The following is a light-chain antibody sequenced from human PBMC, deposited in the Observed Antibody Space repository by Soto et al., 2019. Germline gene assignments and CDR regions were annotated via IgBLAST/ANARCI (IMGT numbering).Light chain of an antibody. Sequence: DIVMTQSPDSLSVSLGERATINFNSSQSVLYSSNNKNYLTWYQQKPGQPPKLLIYWASTRESGVPDRFSGSGSGTDFTLTISSLQAEDVAVYYCQQYYSTPLTFGGGTKVDIK. V-gene: IGKV4-1*01. CDR1: QSVLYSSNNKNY. CDR2: WAS. J-gene: IGKJ4*01. CDR3: QQYYSTPLT.